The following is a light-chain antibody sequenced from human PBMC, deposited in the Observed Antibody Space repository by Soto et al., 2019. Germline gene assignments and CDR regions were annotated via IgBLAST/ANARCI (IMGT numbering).Light chain of an antibody. CDR3: QQSYSTIT. CDR2: AAS. Sequence: MTQSPLSLPVTPGEAASISCRSSQSLLHKNKNTYFNWYQQKPGKAPKLLIYAASSLQSGVPSRFSGSGSGTDFTLTISSLQPEDFATYYCQQSYSTITFGQGTRLEIK. J-gene: IGKJ5*01. V-gene: IGKV1-39*01. CDR1: QSLLHKNKNTY.